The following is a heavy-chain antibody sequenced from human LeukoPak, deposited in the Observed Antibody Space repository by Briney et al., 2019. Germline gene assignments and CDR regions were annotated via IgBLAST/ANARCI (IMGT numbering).Heavy chain of an antibody. Sequence: PGGSLRLSCAASGFTFSSYVMHWVRQAPGKGLEWVAVIWYDGSNKYYADSVKGRFTISRDNSKNTLYLQMNSLRAEDTAVYYCARDLRLTYYFDYWGQGTLVTVSS. CDR3: ARDLRLTYYFDY. V-gene: IGHV3-33*01. CDR1: GFTFSSYV. D-gene: IGHD4-17*01. CDR2: IWYDGSNK. J-gene: IGHJ4*02.